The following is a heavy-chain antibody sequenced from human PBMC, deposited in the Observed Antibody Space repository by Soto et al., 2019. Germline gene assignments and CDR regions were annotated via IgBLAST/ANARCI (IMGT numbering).Heavy chain of an antibody. J-gene: IGHJ6*02. D-gene: IGHD3-10*01. CDR3: ARTYGGGVLNGMDV. V-gene: IGHV3-21*01. CDR1: GFIFNDYT. Sequence: PGGSLRLSCAASGFIFNDYTMSWVRQAPGKGPEWVSSISSGSSYKYYEDSVEGRFTVSRDNAKNSLSLQMNSLRVEDTAVYYCARTYGGGVLNGMDVWGLGTTVTVSS. CDR2: ISSGSSYK.